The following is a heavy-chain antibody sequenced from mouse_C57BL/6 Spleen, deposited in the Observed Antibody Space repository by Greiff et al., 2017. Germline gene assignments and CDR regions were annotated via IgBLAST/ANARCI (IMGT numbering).Heavy chain of an antibody. CDR2: IDPSDSYT. CDR1: GYTFTSYW. V-gene: IGHV1-69*01. CDR3: ARIGGYGSLYYFDY. Sequence: QVQLQQPGAELVMPGASVKLSCKASGYTFTSYWMHWVKQRPGQGLEWIGEIDPSDSYTNYNQKFKGKSTLTVDKSSSTAYMQLSSLTSEDSAVYYCARIGGYGSLYYFDYWGQGTTLTVSS. D-gene: IGHD1-1*01. J-gene: IGHJ2*01.